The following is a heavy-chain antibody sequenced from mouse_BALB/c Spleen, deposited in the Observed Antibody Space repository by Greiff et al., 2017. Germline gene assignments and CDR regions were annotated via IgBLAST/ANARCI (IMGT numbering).Heavy chain of an antibody. D-gene: IGHD2-4*01. J-gene: IGHJ1*01. Sequence: ESGPGLVKPSQSLSLTCSVTGYSITSGYYWNWIRQFPGNKLEWMGYISYDGSNNYNPSLKNRISITRDTSKNQFFLKLNSVTTEDTATYYCARDGITTRYFDVWGAGTTVTVSS. CDR3: ARDGITTRYFDV. CDR1: GYSITSGYY. CDR2: ISYDGSN. V-gene: IGHV3-6*02.